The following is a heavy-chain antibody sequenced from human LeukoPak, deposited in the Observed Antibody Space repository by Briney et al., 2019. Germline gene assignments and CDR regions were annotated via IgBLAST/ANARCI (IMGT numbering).Heavy chain of an antibody. V-gene: IGHV1-18*01. J-gene: IGHJ5*02. D-gene: IGHD3-3*01. CDR2: VSACNGNT. CDR1: GYTFTKYG. CDR3: ARDPREWLTYNWFDP. Sequence: ASVKVSCKASGYTFTKYGISWVRQAPGQGLEWMGWVSACNGNTNYAQKFQDRVTMTTDASTSTAYMELRSLRSGDTAVYYCARDPREWLTYNWFDPWGQGTLVTVSS.